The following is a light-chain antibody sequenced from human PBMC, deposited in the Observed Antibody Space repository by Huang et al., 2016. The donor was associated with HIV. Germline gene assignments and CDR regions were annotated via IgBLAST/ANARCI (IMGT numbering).Light chain of an antibody. Sequence: EIVLTQSPGTLSLSPGERATLSCRASQSLTSNYLAWYQQKPGQSPRLLLYGVSNRATGIPDRFSGSGSGTDFTLTISGLEPEDFAVYYCQQYDSSPGTFGQGTKVEIK. CDR2: GVS. J-gene: IGKJ1*01. CDR1: QSLTSNY. CDR3: QQYDSSPGT. V-gene: IGKV3-20*01.